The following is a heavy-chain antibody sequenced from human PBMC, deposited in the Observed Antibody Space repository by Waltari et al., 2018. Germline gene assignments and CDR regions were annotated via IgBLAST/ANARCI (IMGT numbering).Heavy chain of an antibody. CDR3: ARGLRWYLFDY. V-gene: IGHV4-38-2*01. Sequence: QVQLQESGPGLVKPSETLSLTCAVSGYSISSGYYWGGIRQPPGKGLEWIGSIYHSGTTYYNPSLKSRVTISVDTSKNPFSLKLSSVTAADTAVYYCARGLRWYLFDYWGQGTLVTVSS. CDR1: GYSISSGYY. J-gene: IGHJ4*02. CDR2: IYHSGTT. D-gene: IGHD4-17*01.